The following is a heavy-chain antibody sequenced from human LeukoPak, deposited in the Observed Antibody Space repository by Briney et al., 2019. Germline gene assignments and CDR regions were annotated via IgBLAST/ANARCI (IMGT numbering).Heavy chain of an antibody. J-gene: IGHJ6*04. D-gene: IGHD3-10*02. Sequence: GRSLRLSCAASGFTFSSYGMHWARQAPGKGLEWGAVISYDGSNKYYADSVKGRFTISRDNSKNTLYLQMNSLRAEDTAVYYCAELGITMIGGVWGKGTTVTISS. CDR1: GFTFSSYG. CDR2: ISYDGSNK. V-gene: IGHV3-30*18. CDR3: AELGITMIGGV.